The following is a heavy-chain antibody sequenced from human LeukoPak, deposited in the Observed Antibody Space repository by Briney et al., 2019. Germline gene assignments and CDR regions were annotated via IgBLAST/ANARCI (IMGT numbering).Heavy chain of an antibody. CDR3: ARDRYDYVWGSYRYRTYYYYYYMDV. Sequence: ASVKVSCKASGYTFTNYGISWVRQAPGQGLEWMGIINPSGGSTSYAQKFQGRVTMTRDTSTSTVYMELSSLRSEDTAVYYCARDRYDYVWGSYRYRTYYYYYYMDVWGKGTTVTISS. CDR2: INPSGGST. V-gene: IGHV1-46*01. D-gene: IGHD3-16*02. J-gene: IGHJ6*03. CDR1: GYTFTNYG.